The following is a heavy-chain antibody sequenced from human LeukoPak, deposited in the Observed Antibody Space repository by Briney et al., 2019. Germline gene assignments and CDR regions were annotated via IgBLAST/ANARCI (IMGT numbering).Heavy chain of an antibody. J-gene: IGHJ6*02. V-gene: IGHV3-74*01. CDR2: VDPDGTTT. Sequence: GGSLRLSCAASGFTLSNYWMHWVRQAPGEGLVWVSRVDPDGTTTNYADSVTGRFTTSRDNAENTLYLQMNSLRAEDTALYYCTRVQAGRSGLMDVWGRGTTVTVSS. CDR3: TRVQAGRSGLMDV. CDR1: GFTLSNYW. D-gene: IGHD2-8*02.